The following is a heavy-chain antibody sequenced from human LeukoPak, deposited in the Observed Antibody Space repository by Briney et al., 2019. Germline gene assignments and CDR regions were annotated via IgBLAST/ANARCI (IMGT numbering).Heavy chain of an antibody. CDR2: IYYSGST. CDR3: VSGGYDFDAFDI. V-gene: IGHV4-59*13. D-gene: IGHD5-12*01. J-gene: IGHJ3*02. Sequence: PSETLSLTCTVSGGSISSYYWSWIRQPPGKGLEWIGYIYYSGSTNYNPSLKSRVTISVDTSKNQFSLKLSSVTAEDTAVYYCVSGGYDFDAFDIWGQGTMVTVSS. CDR1: GGSISSYY.